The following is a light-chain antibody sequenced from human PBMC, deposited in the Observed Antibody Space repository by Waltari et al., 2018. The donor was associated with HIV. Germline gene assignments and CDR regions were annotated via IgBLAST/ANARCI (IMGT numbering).Light chain of an antibody. CDR1: QSVSYSSNNQNY. Sequence: DIVMTQSPDSLAVSLGERATINCKSSQSVSYSSNNQNYLAWYQHKPGQSPKLLLYLASTRQSGVPDRFSGSGSGTDFTLTISGLQAEDVAVYYCQQYYLSPLTFGGGTKVEIK. CDR3: QQYYLSPLT. J-gene: IGKJ4*01. V-gene: IGKV4-1*01. CDR2: LAS.